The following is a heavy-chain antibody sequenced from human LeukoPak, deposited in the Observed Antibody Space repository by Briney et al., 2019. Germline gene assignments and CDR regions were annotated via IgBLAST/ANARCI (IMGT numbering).Heavy chain of an antibody. Sequence: GSLRLSCAASGFSFSSYWMHWVRQVPGKGLQWVANIKEDGSEQHCVDSVKGRFTISRDNTKNSLYLQMNSLSVEDTAVYYCARFRGGIWGQGTMVTVSS. CDR3: ARFRGGI. CDR2: IKEDGSEQ. V-gene: IGHV3-7*01. J-gene: IGHJ3*02. CDR1: GFSFSSYW. D-gene: IGHD3-16*01.